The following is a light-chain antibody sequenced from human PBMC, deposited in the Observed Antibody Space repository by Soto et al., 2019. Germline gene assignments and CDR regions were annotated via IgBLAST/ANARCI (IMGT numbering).Light chain of an antibody. V-gene: IGKV3-20*01. CDR2: GAS. J-gene: IGKJ2*01. Sequence: EIVMTQSPGTLSLSPGERATISCRASQVIGSRYLAWYHQKSGQAPRLLIYGASSRATGIPDRFSGSGSGTDFTLTISRLETEDFGVYYCQQFGSSLPHTFGQGTKLEIK. CDR3: QQFGSSLPHT. CDR1: QVIGSRY.